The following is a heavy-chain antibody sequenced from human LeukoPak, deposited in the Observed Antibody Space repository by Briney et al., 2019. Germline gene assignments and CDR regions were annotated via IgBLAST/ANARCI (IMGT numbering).Heavy chain of an antibody. Sequence: PSETLSLTCAVYGGSFSGYYWSWIRQPPGKGLEWIGEINHSGSTNYNPSLKSRVTISVGTSKNQFSLKLSSVTAADTAVCYCAREPEYSGSFTYWGQGTLVTVSS. CDR1: GGSFSGYY. D-gene: IGHD1-26*01. CDR3: AREPEYSGSFTY. V-gene: IGHV4-34*01. J-gene: IGHJ4*02. CDR2: INHSGST.